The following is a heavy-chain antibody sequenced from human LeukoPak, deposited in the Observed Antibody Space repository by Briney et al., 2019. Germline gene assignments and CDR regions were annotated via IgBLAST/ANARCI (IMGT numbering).Heavy chain of an antibody. CDR2: ISGSGGST. Sequence: GGSLRLSCATSGFTFSSYWMHWVRQAPGKGLEWVSAISGSGGSTYYADSVKGRFTISRDNSKNTLYLQMNSLRAEDTAVYYCATARRLTYSSSWYAGGDYWGQGTLVTVSS. D-gene: IGHD6-13*01. CDR1: GFTFSSYW. J-gene: IGHJ4*02. V-gene: IGHV3-23*01. CDR3: ATARRLTYSSSWYAGGDY.